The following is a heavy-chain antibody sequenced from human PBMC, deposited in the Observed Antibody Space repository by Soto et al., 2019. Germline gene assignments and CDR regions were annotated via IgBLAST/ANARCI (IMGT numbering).Heavy chain of an antibody. V-gene: IGHV3-48*02. CDR2: ISSSSSTI. J-gene: IGHJ6*02. Sequence: PGWSLRLSCAASGFTFSSYSLNWVRQAPGKGLEWVSYISSSSSTIYYADSVKGRFTISRDNAKNSLYLQMNSLRDEDTAVYYCARSGVDILTGYYGPSLDYYYYGMDVWGQGTTVTVSS. CDR3: ARSGVDILTGYYGPSLDYYYYGMDV. CDR1: GFTFSSYS. D-gene: IGHD3-9*01.